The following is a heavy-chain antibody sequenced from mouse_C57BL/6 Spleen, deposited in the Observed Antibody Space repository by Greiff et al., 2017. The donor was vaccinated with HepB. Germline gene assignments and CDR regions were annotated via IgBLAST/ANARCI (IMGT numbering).Heavy chain of an antibody. D-gene: IGHD2-5*01. CDR3: ARGYYSNYLSYAIED. J-gene: IGHJ4*01. V-gene: IGHV1-9*01. CDR1: GYTFTGYW. CDR2: ILPGSGST. Sequence: VQLQQSGAELMKPGASVKLSCKATGYTFTGYWIEWVKQRPGHGLEWIGEILPGSGSTNYNEKFKGKATFPADTSSNTAYMQISSLTTANSAIYDCARGYYSNYLSYAIEDGGQGTSVSGSA.